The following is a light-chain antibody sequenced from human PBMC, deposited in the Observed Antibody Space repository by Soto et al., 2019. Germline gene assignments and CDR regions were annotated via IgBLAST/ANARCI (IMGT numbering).Light chain of an antibody. CDR2: GAS. Sequence: EIVLTQSPGTLSLSPGERATLSCRASQRVSSGYLAWYQQKPGQAPRLLIYGASNRDTGIPDRFSGSGSGTDFTLTISRLEPEDFAVYYCQQYGSSPRTFGQGTKVEI. CDR3: QQYGSSPRT. CDR1: QRVSSGY. V-gene: IGKV3-20*01. J-gene: IGKJ1*01.